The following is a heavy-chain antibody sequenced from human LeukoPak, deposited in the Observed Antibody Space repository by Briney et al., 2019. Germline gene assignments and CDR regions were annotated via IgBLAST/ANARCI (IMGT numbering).Heavy chain of an antibody. CDR1: GYTFTSYG. D-gene: IGHD2-2*01. CDR2: ISAYNGNT. J-gene: IGHJ6*02. CDR3: ARDCSSTRCSTDYYYYYGMDV. V-gene: IGHV1-18*01. Sequence: GASVKASCKASGYTFTSYGISWVRQAPGQGLEWMGWISAYNGNTDYAQNLQGRVTVTTDTSTTTAYMELRSLRSDDTAVYYCARDCSSTRCSTDYYYYYGMDVWGQGTTVTVSS.